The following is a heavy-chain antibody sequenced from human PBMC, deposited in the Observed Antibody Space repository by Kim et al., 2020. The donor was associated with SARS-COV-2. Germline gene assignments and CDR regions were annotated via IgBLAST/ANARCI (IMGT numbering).Heavy chain of an antibody. D-gene: IGHD6-19*01. Sequence: GGSLRLSCAASGFTFSSYAMSWVRQAPGKGLEWVSAISGSGGSTYYADSVKGRFTISRDNSKNTLYLQMNSLRAEDTAVYYCAKLDRYSSGWYHQIDYWGQGTLVTVSS. J-gene: IGHJ4*02. CDR3: AKLDRYSSGWYHQIDY. CDR1: GFTFSSYA. V-gene: IGHV3-23*01. CDR2: ISGSGGST.